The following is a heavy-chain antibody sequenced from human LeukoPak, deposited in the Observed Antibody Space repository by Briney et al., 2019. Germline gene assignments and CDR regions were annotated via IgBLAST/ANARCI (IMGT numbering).Heavy chain of an antibody. CDR3: ARARTGFDL. J-gene: IGHJ5*02. Sequence: PSETLSLTCTVSGGSISNDYWSWIRQPPGKGLECIGYIYYTGSTNYNPSLKSRVTISVDTSKNQLSLKLSSVTAADSAVYDCARARTGFDLWGQGALVTVSS. CDR2: IYYTGST. CDR1: GGSISNDY. V-gene: IGHV4-59*01. D-gene: IGHD1-1*01.